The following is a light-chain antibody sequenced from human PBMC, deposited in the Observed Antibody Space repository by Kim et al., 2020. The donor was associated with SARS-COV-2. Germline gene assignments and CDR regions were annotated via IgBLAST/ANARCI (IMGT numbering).Light chain of an antibody. J-gene: IGKJ4*01. Sequence: SASIGDTVTLTCRASRAIGSWLAWYQQKPGKAPKVVIHAASTLQSGVPSRFSGSGSGTDFTLTISSLQPEDVATYYCQKYSSGPPTFGGGTKLEI. CDR2: AAS. CDR3: QKYSSGPPT. V-gene: IGKV1-12*01. CDR1: RAIGSW.